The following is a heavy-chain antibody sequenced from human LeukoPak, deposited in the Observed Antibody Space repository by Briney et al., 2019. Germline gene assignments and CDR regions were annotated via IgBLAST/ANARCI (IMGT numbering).Heavy chain of an antibody. Sequence: GGSLRLSCAASGFTFSSYWMNWVRQAPGKGLEWVANINQDGTEKYYVDSVKGRFTISRDNAKNSLYLQMNSLRAEDTAVYYCAKGGFRFFAHWGQGTLVTVSS. CDR3: AKGGFRFFAH. CDR2: INQDGTEK. J-gene: IGHJ5*02. CDR1: GFTFSSYW. D-gene: IGHD3-22*01. V-gene: IGHV3-7*04.